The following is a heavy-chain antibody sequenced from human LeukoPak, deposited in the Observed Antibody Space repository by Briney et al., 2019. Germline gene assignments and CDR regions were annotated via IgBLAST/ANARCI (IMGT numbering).Heavy chain of an antibody. J-gene: IGHJ3*02. CDR3: ARAHYYDSSGRAFDI. V-gene: IGHV4-34*01. CDR2: INHSGST. D-gene: IGHD3-22*01. CDR1: GGSFSGYY. Sequence: SETLSLTCAVYGGSFSGYYWSWIRQPPGKGLEWIGEINHSGSTNYNPSLKSRVTISVDTSKNHFSLKLSSVTAADTAVYYCARAHYYDSSGRAFDIWGQGTMVTVSS.